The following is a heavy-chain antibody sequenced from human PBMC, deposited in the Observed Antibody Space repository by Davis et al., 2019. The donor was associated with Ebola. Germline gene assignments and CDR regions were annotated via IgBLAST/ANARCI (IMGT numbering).Heavy chain of an antibody. V-gene: IGHV1-2*06. CDR3: ARGHTYGRWDDWFDP. D-gene: IGHD1-26*01. J-gene: IGHJ5*02. Sequence: ASVKVSCNASGYTFVAHYIHWVRPAPGQGLEWMGRINPNFGGKIYAQKFQDRVTLTIDTSINTAYMELDRLRSDDTAVYYCARGHTYGRWDDWFDPWGQGTLVTVSS. CDR2: INPNFGGK. CDR1: GYTFVAHY.